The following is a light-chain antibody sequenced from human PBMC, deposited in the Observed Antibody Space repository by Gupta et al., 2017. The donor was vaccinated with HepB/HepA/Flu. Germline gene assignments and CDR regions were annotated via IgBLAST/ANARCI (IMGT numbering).Light chain of an antibody. CDR2: AAS. V-gene: IGKV1-39*01. J-gene: IGKJ4*01. CDR1: QNMNNF. CDR3: QQSYSTPLT. Sequence: IQLTHSPSSLSASVGDSVTITCRASQNMNNFLHWYQQKPGEAPKLLIYAASSLQSGVPSRFSGSGNVTDFSLRINSLQPEDFATYYCQQSYSTPLTFGGGTKVEIK.